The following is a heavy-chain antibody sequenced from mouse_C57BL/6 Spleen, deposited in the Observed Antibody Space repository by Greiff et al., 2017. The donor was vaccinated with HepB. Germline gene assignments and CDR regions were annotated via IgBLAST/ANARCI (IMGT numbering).Heavy chain of an antibody. D-gene: IGHD1-1*01. Sequence: QVQLQQPGAELVRPGSSVKLSCKASGYTFTSYWMDWVKQRPGQGLEWIGNIYPSDSETHYNQKFKDKATLTVDKSSSTAYMQLSSLTSEDSAVYYCARAVGLGLFAYWGQGTLVTVSA. V-gene: IGHV1-61*01. J-gene: IGHJ3*01. CDR3: ARAVGLGLFAY. CDR1: GYTFTSYW. CDR2: IYPSDSET.